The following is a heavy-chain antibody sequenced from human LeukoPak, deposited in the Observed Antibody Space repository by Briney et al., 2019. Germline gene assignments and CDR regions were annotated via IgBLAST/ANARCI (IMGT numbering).Heavy chain of an antibody. CDR2: IYINGTT. V-gene: IGHV4-61*02. Sequence: SETLSLTCAVYGGSISSGSYCWSWIRQPAGKRLEWIGRIYINGTTDYNSTLKTRVTMSIDTSKNAFSLKLTSVTAADTAVYYCARDAYYYDSSLYQFDYWGQGTLVTVSS. J-gene: IGHJ4*02. D-gene: IGHD3-22*01. CDR1: GGSISSGSYC. CDR3: ARDAYYYDSSLYQFDY.